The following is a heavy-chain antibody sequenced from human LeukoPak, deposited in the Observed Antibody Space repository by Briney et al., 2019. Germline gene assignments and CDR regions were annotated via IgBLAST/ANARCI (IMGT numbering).Heavy chain of an antibody. CDR1: GFTFSSYS. CDR2: ISSSSSTI. CDR3: ARNPRQLVGY. V-gene: IGHV3-48*01. Sequence: GGSLRLSRAASGFTFSSYSMNWVRQAPGKGLEWVSYISSSSSTIYYADSVKGRFTISRDNAKNSLYLQMNSLGAEDTAVYYCARNPRQLVGYWGQGTLVTVSS. D-gene: IGHD6-13*01. J-gene: IGHJ4*02.